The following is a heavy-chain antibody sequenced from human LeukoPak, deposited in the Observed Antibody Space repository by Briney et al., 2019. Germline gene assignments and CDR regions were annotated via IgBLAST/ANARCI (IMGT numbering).Heavy chain of an antibody. CDR1: GFTFSNAW. CDR3: TVRYYDSLTGYSRDY. D-gene: IGHD3-9*01. CDR2: IKSKTDGGTT. J-gene: IGHJ4*02. Sequence: GGSLRLSCAASGFTFSNAWMSWVRQAPGKGLEWVGRIKSKTDGGTTDYAAPVKGRFTISRDDSKNTLYLQMNSLKTEDTAVYYCTVRYYDSLTGYSRDYWGQGTLVTVSS. V-gene: IGHV3-15*01.